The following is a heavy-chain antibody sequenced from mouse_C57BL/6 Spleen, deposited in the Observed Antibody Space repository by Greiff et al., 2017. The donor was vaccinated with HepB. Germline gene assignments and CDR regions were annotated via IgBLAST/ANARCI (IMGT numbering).Heavy chain of an antibody. CDR2: IHPNSGST. CDR3: ARGTRGNYVDWYFDV. Sequence: QVQLQQPGAELVKPGASVKLSCKASGYTFTSYWMHWVKQRPGQGLEWIGMIHPNSGSTNYNEKFKSKATLTVDKTSSTSYMQLSSLTAEDSAVYYCARGTRGNYVDWYFDVWGTGTTVTVSS. CDR1: GYTFTSYW. V-gene: IGHV1-64*01. J-gene: IGHJ1*03. D-gene: IGHD2-1*01.